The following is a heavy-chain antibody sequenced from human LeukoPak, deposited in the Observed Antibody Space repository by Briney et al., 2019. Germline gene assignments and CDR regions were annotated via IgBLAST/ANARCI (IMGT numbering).Heavy chain of an antibody. V-gene: IGHV3-23*01. D-gene: IGHD6-13*01. CDR2: ISVSDNT. CDR1: GFIISSYA. Sequence: GGSLRLSCAASGFIISSYAISWVRQAPGKGLEWISAISVSDNTYYADSVKGRFTISRDNSKNTLYLQINSLRAEDTAIYYCALSGGSNWYGLECWGQGTLVTVSS. J-gene: IGHJ4*02. CDR3: ALSGGSNWYGLEC.